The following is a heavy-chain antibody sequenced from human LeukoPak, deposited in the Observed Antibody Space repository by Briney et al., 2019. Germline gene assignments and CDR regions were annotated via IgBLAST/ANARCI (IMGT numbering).Heavy chain of an antibody. CDR1: GFTLSSYS. V-gene: IGHV3-21*01. CDR3: ARVGQRWLQFDYYYMDV. CDR2: ISSSSSYI. J-gene: IGHJ6*03. D-gene: IGHD5-24*01. Sequence: GGSLRLSCAASGFTLSSYSMNWVRQAPGKGLEWVSSISSSSSYIYYADSVRGRFTISRDNAKNSLYLQMNSLRAEDTAVYYCARVGQRWLQFDYYYMDVWGKGTTVTVSS.